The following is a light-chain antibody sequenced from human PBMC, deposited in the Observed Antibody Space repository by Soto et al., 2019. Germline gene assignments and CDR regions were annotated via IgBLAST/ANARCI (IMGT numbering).Light chain of an antibody. CDR2: DAS. V-gene: IGKV3-11*01. CDR1: QSVSRY. Sequence: EIVLTQSPATLSLSPGERATLSCRASQSVSRYLAWYQQKPGQAPRLLIYDASNRATGVPARFSGSGSGTDFTLTISSLEPEDFAVYYCQQRSNWPPSTTFGGGTKVEIK. J-gene: IGKJ4*01. CDR3: QQRSNWPPSTT.